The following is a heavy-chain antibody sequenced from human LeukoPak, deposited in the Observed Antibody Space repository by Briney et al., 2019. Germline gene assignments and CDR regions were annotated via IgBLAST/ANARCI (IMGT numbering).Heavy chain of an antibody. V-gene: IGHV4-4*07. CDR2: ISSTGST. J-gene: IGHJ4*02. D-gene: IGHD1-14*01. CDR3: ARVSTGGRYDY. Sequence: PSETLSLTCTVSDGSISSYYWSWIRQPAGKGLEWIGRISSTGSTNYNPSLKSRVTMSVDTSKNQFSLKLSSVTAADTAVYYCARVSTGGRYDYWGQGTLVTVSS. CDR1: DGSISSYY.